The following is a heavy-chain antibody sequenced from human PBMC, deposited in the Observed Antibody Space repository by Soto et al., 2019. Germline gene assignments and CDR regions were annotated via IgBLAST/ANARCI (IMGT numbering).Heavy chain of an antibody. Sequence: GGSLRLSCAASGFTFDDYAMHWVRQAPGKGLEWVSGISWNSGSIGYADSVKGRFTISRDNAKNSLYLQMNSLRAEDTALYYCAKGGIYSSSWYFDYWGQGTLVTVSS. CDR1: GFTFDDYA. D-gene: IGHD6-13*01. CDR2: ISWNSGSI. J-gene: IGHJ4*02. CDR3: AKGGIYSSSWYFDY. V-gene: IGHV3-9*01.